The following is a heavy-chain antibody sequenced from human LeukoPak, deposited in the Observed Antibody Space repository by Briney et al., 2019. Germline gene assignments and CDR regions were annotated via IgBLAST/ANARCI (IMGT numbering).Heavy chain of an antibody. J-gene: IGHJ5*02. Sequence: ASVKVSCKASGYTFTGYYMHWVRQAPGQGLGWMGWINPNSGGTNYAQKFQGRVAMTRDTSTSTVYMELSSLRSEDTAVYYCARDPTNDYYDSSGPEWELNWFDPWGQGTLVTVSS. CDR2: INPNSGGT. CDR1: GYTFTGYY. CDR3: ARDPTNDYYDSSGPEWELNWFDP. V-gene: IGHV1-2*02. D-gene: IGHD3-22*01.